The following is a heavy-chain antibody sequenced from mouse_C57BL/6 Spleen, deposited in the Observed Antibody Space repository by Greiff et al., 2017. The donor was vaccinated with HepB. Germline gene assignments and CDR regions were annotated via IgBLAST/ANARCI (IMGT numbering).Heavy chain of an antibody. CDR2: IDPSDSET. D-gene: IGHD1-1*01. J-gene: IGHJ2*01. CDR3: ARSDTTVVDY. V-gene: IGHV1-52*01. CDR1: GYTFTSYW. Sequence: VQLVESGAELVRPGSSVKLSCKASGYTFTSYWMHWVKQRPIQGLEWIGNIDPSDSETHYNQKFKDKATLTVDKSSSTAYMQLSSLTSEDSAVYYCARSDTTVVDYWGQGTTLTVSS.